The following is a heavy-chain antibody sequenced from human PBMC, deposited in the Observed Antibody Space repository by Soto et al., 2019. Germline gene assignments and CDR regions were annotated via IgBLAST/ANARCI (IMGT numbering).Heavy chain of an antibody. CDR2: IWYDGSNK. CDR3: ARDRPYYGDYDIDYGMDV. V-gene: IGHV3-33*01. J-gene: IGHJ6*02. CDR1: GFTFSSYG. Sequence: GGSLRLSCAASGFTFSSYGMHWVRQAPGKGLEWVAVIWYDGSNKYYADSVKGRFTISRDNSKNTLYLQMNSLRAEDTAVYYCARDRPYYGDYDIDYGMDVWGQGTTVTVSS. D-gene: IGHD4-17*01.